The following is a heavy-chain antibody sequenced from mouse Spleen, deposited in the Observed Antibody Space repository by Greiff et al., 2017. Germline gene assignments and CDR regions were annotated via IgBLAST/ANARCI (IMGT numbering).Heavy chain of an antibody. V-gene: IGHV1-53*01. Sequence: QVQLQQSGPELVKPGASVKLSCKASGYTFTNYWMHWVKQSHGQGLEWIGIINPTYGITNYNEKFKGKATLTVDKSSSTAYMQLSSLTSEYSAVYYATRGEQPALDYWGQGTTVTVSA. J-gene: IGHJ2*01. CDR2: INPTYGIT. CDR3: TRGEQPALDY. CDR1: GYTFTNYW. D-gene: IGHD2-13*01.